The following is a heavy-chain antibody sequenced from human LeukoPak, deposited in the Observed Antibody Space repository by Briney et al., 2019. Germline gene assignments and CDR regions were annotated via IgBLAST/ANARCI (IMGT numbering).Heavy chain of an antibody. CDR2: ISYDGSNK. V-gene: IGHV3-30*18. CDR3: AKDSFGTGSSWYRPPLYYFDY. J-gene: IGHJ4*02. D-gene: IGHD6-13*01. Sequence: GGSLRLSCAASGFTFSSYGMHWVRQAPGKGLEWVAVISYDGSNKYYADSVKGRFTISRDNSKNTLYLQMNSLRAEDTAVYYCAKDSFGTGSSWYRPPLYYFDYWGQGTLVTVSS. CDR1: GFTFSSYG.